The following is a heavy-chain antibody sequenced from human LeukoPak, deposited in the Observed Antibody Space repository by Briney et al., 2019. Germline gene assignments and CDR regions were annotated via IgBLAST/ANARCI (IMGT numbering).Heavy chain of an antibody. J-gene: IGHJ2*01. D-gene: IGHD2-15*01. CDR3: ARGYCSGGACYQFDL. Sequence: KPSETLSLTCTVSGDSISSSSYNWGWIRQPPGEGPGWVGFIFDTGSTNYNPSLKSRVTISLDTSKNQFSLRLNSVSAADTAVYFCARGYCSGGACYQFDLWGRGTLVTVSS. CDR1: GDSISSSSYN. CDR2: IFDTGST. V-gene: IGHV4-61*05.